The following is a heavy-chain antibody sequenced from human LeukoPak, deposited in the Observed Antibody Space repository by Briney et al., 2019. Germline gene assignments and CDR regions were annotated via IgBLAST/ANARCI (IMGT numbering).Heavy chain of an antibody. D-gene: IGHD2-15*01. CDR3: ARDKGEVVAGNAFDI. CDR2: IGWNSGSL. CDR1: GFTFGDYA. J-gene: IGHJ3*02. V-gene: IGHV3-9*01. Sequence: SGGSLRLSCAASGFTFGDYAMHWVRQAPGKGLEWVSSIGWNSGSLDYAASVKGRFIISRDNARNSLYLQMNSLRAEDTALYYCARDKGEVVAGNAFDIWGQGTLVTVSS.